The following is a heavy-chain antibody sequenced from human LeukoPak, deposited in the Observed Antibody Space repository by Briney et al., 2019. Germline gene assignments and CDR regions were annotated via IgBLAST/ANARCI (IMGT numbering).Heavy chain of an antibody. V-gene: IGHV3-20*04. CDR1: GFTFDDHG. D-gene: IGHD2-8*01. J-gene: IGHJ1*01. Sequence: PGGSLRLSCAASGFTFDDHGMSWVRQAPGKGLEWVSGINWNGDSAGHADSVKGRFTISRDNAKNSLFLQMNSLRAEDTALYYCTRDRGGTYMYFQHWGQGTLVTVSS. CDR2: INWNGDSA. CDR3: TRDRGGTYMYFQH.